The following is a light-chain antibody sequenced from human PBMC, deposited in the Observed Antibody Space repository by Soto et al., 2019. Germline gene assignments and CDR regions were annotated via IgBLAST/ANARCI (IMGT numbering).Light chain of an antibody. CDR2: GAS. CDR3: QQYGRSPPT. CDR1: QTFSNNY. Sequence: EVVLTQSPGTLSLSPGERATLSCRASQTFSNNYLAWYQQKPGQAPRLLVYGASSRASGIPDRFSGSGSGTVFTLTISRLEPEDFAVYYCQQYGRSPPTFGGGTKVEIK. V-gene: IGKV3-20*01. J-gene: IGKJ4*01.